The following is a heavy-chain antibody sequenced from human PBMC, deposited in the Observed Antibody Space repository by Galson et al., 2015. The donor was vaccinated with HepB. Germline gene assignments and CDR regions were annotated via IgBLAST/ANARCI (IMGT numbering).Heavy chain of an antibody. Sequence: SLRLSCAASGFTFSSYAMHWVRQAPGKGLEWVAVISYDGSNKYYADSEKGRFTISRDNSKNTLYLQMNSLRAEDTAVYYCARGSYSSSWYADYWGQGTLITVSS. CDR1: GFTFSSYA. J-gene: IGHJ4*02. CDR3: ARGSYSSSWYADY. D-gene: IGHD6-13*01. V-gene: IGHV3-30-3*01. CDR2: ISYDGSNK.